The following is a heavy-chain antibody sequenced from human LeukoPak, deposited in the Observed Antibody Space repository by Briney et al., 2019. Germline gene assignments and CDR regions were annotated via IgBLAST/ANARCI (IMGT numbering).Heavy chain of an antibody. CDR2: IRYDGSNK. V-gene: IGHV3-30*02. J-gene: IGHJ4*02. CDR3: AKDRLTIFGVVIPELDY. CDR1: GFTFSSYS. D-gene: IGHD3-3*01. Sequence: GGSLRLSCTASGFTFSSYSLNWVRQAPGKGLEWVAFIRYDGSNKYYADSVKGRFTISRDNSKNTLYLQMNSLRPEDTAVYYCAKDRLTIFGVVIPELDYWGQGTLVTVSS.